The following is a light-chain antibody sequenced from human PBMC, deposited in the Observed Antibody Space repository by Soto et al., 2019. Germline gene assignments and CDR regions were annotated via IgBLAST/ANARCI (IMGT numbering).Light chain of an antibody. CDR3: QQTYSTPRT. J-gene: IGKJ1*01. CDR2: GAS. V-gene: IGKV1-39*01. Sequence: DIQMTQSPSSLSASVGDRVTITCRASQSISRYLNWYQQKPGEAPKLLICGASSLQSGVPSWFSGSGSGTDFTLTIISLQPEDFATYYCQQTYSTPRTFGQGTKVEV. CDR1: QSISRY.